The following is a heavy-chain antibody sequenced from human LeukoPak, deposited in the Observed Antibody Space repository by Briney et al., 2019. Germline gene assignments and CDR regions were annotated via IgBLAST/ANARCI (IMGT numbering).Heavy chain of an antibody. CDR2: ISAYNGNT. CDR1: GYTFTGYY. V-gene: IGHV1-18*04. D-gene: IGHD3-3*01. Sequence: ASVRVSCKASGYTFTGYYMHWVRQAPGQGLEWMGWISAYNGNTNYAQKLQGRVTMTTDTSTSTAYMELRSLRSDDTAVYYCARVFVLRFLEWLPNWFVPWGQGTLVTVSS. J-gene: IGHJ5*02. CDR3: ARVFVLRFLEWLPNWFVP.